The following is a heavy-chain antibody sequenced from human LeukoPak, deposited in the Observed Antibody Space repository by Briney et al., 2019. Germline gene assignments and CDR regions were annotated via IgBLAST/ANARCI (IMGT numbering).Heavy chain of an antibody. D-gene: IGHD2-15*01. J-gene: IGHJ5*02. CDR1: GFTFSSYG. V-gene: IGHV3-33*01. CDR3: ARDSSGFDP. Sequence: RSLRLSCAASGFTFSSYGMHWVRQAPGKGLEWVAVIWYDGSNKYYADSVKGRFTISRDNSKNTLYLQMNSLRAEDTAVYYCARDSSGFDPWGQGTLVTVSS. CDR2: IWYDGSNK.